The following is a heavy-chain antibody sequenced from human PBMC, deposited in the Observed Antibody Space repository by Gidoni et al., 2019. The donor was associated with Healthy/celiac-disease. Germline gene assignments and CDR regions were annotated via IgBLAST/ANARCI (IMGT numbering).Heavy chain of an antibody. CDR2: ISSSSSYI. CDR1: GFTFSSYS. J-gene: IGHJ4*02. CDR3: ARDNRTKRRIAARHIDY. V-gene: IGHV3-21*01. Sequence: EVQLVESGGGLVKPGGSLRLSCAASGFTFSSYSMNWVRQAPGKGLEWVSSISSSSSYIYYADSVKGRFTISRDNAKNSLYLQMNSLRAEDTAVYYCARDNRTKRRIAARHIDYWGQGTLVTVSS. D-gene: IGHD6-6*01.